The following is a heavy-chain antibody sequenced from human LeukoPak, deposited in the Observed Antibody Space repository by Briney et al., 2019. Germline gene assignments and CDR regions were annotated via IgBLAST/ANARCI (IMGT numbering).Heavy chain of an antibody. D-gene: IGHD6-13*01. Sequence: ASVKVSCKASGYRFTSYAINCVRQAPGQGLEWMGWISAYNGNTDYAQKFQGRVTMTTDTSTSTAYMELRSLTSDDTAVYYCARDPLRSTWSTYYNALDVWGQGTTVTVSS. CDR1: GYRFTSYA. J-gene: IGHJ6*02. V-gene: IGHV1-18*01. CDR2: ISAYNGNT. CDR3: ARDPLRSTWSTYYNALDV.